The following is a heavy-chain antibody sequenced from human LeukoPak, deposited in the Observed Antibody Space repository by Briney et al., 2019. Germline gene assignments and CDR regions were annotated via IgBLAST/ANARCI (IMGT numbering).Heavy chain of an antibody. CDR2: ISTDGINK. CDR3: AKVEYYDSSGYLDY. J-gene: IGHJ4*02. D-gene: IGHD3-22*01. Sequence: GGSLRLSCAASGFTFSSYGMPWVRQAPGMGLEWVAAISTDGINKYYADSVKGRFTISRDNSKNTLYLQMSSLRVEDMAVYHCAKVEYYDSSGYLDYWGQGTLVTVSS. V-gene: IGHV3-30*18. CDR1: GFTFSSYG.